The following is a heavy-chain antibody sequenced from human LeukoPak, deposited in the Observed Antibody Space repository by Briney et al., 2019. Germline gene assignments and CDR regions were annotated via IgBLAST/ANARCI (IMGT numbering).Heavy chain of an antibody. CDR2: IHYTGST. J-gene: IGHJ6*03. CDR3: ARVEEGYGSGRRENYYYYYMDV. CDR1: GVSISTYY. D-gene: IGHD3-10*01. Sequence: PSETLSLTCTVSGVSISTYYWSWIRQPPGKGLEWIGYIHYTGSTSYNPSLKSRVTMSVDTSKNQFSLKLSSVTAADTAVYYCARVEEGYGSGRRENYYYYYMDVWGKGTTVAISS. V-gene: IGHV4-59*01.